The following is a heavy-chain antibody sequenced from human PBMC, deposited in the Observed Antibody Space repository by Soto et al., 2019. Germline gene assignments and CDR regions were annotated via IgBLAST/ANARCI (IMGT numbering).Heavy chain of an antibody. CDR1: TYTFSNYW. V-gene: IGHV5-51*01. D-gene: IGHD1-26*01. Sequence: PGESLKISCQCSTYTFSNYWIGWVRQMPGKAPEWMGLIYPPDSDTKYSPSFQGQVTISADKSISTAYLRWSSLMASDTAIYYCASLPYHNSYSGFDSWGQGTPVTVSS. CDR3: ASLPYHNSYSGFDS. J-gene: IGHJ4*02. CDR2: IYPPDSDT.